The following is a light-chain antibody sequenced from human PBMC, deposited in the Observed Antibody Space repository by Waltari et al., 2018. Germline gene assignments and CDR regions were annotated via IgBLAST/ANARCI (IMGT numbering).Light chain of an antibody. CDR2: GAS. CDR3: QQYNNWPPWT. Sequence: EVVMTQSPATLSVSPGEGATVSCRASQSVRPNVAWYQQTPGQAPRPLIYGASTRAPGIPDRFSCSGSGTEFILTISSLQSEDFAVYYCQQYNNWPPWTFGQGTKVEIK. CDR1: QSVRPN. J-gene: IGKJ1*01. V-gene: IGKV3-15*01.